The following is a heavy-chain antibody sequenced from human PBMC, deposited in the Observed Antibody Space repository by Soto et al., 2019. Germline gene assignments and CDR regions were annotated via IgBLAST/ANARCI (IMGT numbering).Heavy chain of an antibody. J-gene: IGHJ5*02. CDR2: IYYSGST. D-gene: IGHD2-2*01. V-gene: IGHV4-30-4*01. Sequence: PSETLSLTCTVSGGSISSGDYYWSWIRQPPGKGLEWIGYIYYSGSTYYNPSLKSRVTISVDTSKNQFSLKLSSVTAADTAVYYCARVSRLQLHNWFDPWGQGTLVTVSS. CDR1: GGSISSGDYY. CDR3: ARVSRLQLHNWFDP.